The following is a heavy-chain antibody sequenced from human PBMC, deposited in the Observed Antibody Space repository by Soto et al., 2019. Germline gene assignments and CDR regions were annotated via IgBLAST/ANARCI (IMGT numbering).Heavy chain of an antibody. J-gene: IGHJ4*02. Sequence: ASVKVSCKAAGYTFTSYDINWVRQATGQGLEWMGWMNPNSGNTGYAQKFQGRVTMTRNTSISTAHMELSSLRSEDTAVYYCAMEGVGYCSGGSCYGGDYWGQGTLVTVSS. CDR1: GYTFTSYD. CDR2: MNPNSGNT. V-gene: IGHV1-8*01. D-gene: IGHD2-15*01. CDR3: AMEGVGYCSGGSCYGGDY.